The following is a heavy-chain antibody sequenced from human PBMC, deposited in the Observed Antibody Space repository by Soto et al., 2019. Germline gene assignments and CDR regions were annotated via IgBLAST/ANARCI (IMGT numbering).Heavy chain of an antibody. CDR3: ATSNWFDP. V-gene: IGHV4-39*01. CDR1: GGSIGSSSYF. Sequence: QLQLQESGPGLVKPSETLSLTCTVSGGSIGSSSYFWGWIRQTPGKGLEWIGSIYYSGSTYYNPSLKSRVTISVDTSNNQFSLKLSSVTAAETAVYYCATSNWFDPWGQGTLVTVSS. CDR2: IYYSGST. J-gene: IGHJ5*02.